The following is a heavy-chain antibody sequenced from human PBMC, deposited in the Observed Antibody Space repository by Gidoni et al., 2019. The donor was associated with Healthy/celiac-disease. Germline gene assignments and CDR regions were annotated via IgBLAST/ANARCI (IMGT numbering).Heavy chain of an antibody. V-gene: IGHV4-59*08. CDR3: ARHLRVSTTGTTRYYYYGMDV. CDR2: IYYSGST. J-gene: IGHJ6*02. Sequence: QVQLQESGPGLVTPSETLSLTCTVSGGSLSSYYWSWIRQPPGKGLEWIGYIYYSGSTNYNPSLKSRVTISVDTSKNQFSLKLSSVTAADTAVYYCARHLRVSTTGTTRYYYYGMDVWGQGTTVTVSS. CDR1: GGSLSSYY. D-gene: IGHD1-7*01.